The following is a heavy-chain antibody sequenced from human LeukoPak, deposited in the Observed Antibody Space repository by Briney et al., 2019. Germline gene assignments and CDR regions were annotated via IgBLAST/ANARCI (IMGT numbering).Heavy chain of an antibody. V-gene: IGHV3-30*02. CDR3: AKELEYCSSTSCYDYYYGMDV. Sequence: GGSLRLSCAASGFTFSSYGMHWVRQAPGKGLEWVAFIRYDGSNKYYADSVKGRFTISRDNSKNTLYLQMDSLRAEDTAVYYCAKELEYCSSTSCYDYYYGMDVWGQGTTVTVSS. J-gene: IGHJ6*02. CDR1: GFTFSSYG. CDR2: IRYDGSNK. D-gene: IGHD2-2*01.